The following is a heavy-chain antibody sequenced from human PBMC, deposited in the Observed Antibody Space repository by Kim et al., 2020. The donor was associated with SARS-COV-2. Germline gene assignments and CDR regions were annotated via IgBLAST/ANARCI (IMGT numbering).Heavy chain of an antibody. CDR3: ARGKILWFGELYGGWFDP. CDR1: GGSFSGYY. CDR2: INHSGST. V-gene: IGHV4-34*01. J-gene: IGHJ5*02. Sequence: SETLSLTCAVYGGSFSGYYWSWIRQPPGKGLEWNGEINHSGSTNYNPSLKSRVTISVDTSTNQFSLKLSSVTAADTAVYYCARGKILWFGELYGGWFDPWGQGTLVTVSS. D-gene: IGHD3-10*01.